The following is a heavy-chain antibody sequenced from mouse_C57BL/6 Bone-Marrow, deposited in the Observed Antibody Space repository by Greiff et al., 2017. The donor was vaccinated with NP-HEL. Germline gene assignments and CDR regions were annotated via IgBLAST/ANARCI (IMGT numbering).Heavy chain of an antibody. CDR3: TPAAQAPWFAH. CDR2: IRLKSDNYAT. CDR1: GFTFSNYW. Sequence: EVKLVESGGGLVQPGGSMKLSCVASGFTFSNYWMNWVRQSPEKGLEWVAQIRLKSDNYATHYAESVKGRFTISRDDSKSSVYLQMNNLRAEDTGIYYCTPAAQAPWFAHWGQGTLVTVSA. D-gene: IGHD3-2*02. V-gene: IGHV6-3*01. J-gene: IGHJ3*01.